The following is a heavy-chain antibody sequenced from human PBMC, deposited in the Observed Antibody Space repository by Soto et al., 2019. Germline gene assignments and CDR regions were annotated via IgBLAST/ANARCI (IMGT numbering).Heavy chain of an antibody. CDR3: ARQILHYYYYMDV. J-gene: IGHJ6*03. CDR1: GGSFSGYY. Sequence: SETLSLTCAVYGGSFSGYYWSWIRQPPGKGLEWIGEINHSGSTNYNPSLKSRVTISVDTSKNQFSLKLSSVTAADTAVYYCARQILHYYYYMDVWGKGTTVTVSS. V-gene: IGHV4-34*01. CDR2: INHSGST.